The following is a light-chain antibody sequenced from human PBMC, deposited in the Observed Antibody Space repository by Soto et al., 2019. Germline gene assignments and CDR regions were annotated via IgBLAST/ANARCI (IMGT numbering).Light chain of an antibody. CDR1: QSVSTNY. CDR3: QQYNSYSWT. Sequence: EIVLTQSPGTLSLSPGERATLSCRASQSVSTNYLAWYQQKPGQAPWLLIYGAFNRAGGVPDRFSGSVSGTDFTLTISSLQPADFATYYCQQYNSYSWTFGQGTKVDIK. J-gene: IGKJ1*01. CDR2: GAF. V-gene: IGKV3-20*01.